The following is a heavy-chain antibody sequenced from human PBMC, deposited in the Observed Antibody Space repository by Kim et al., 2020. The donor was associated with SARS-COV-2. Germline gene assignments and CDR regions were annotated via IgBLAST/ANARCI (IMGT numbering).Heavy chain of an antibody. CDR3: ARVQNYYYGMDV. Sequence: SYAQKFQGRVTMTRDTSTSTVYMELSSLRSEDTAVYYCARVQNYYYGMDVWGQGTTVTVSS. J-gene: IGHJ6*02. V-gene: IGHV1-46*01.